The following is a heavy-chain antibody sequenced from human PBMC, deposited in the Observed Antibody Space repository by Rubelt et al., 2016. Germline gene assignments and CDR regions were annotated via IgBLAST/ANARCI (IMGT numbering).Heavy chain of an antibody. CDR3: ARRPWSYYDRSGYQTSHFDY. CDR1: SFTSYW. Sequence: SFTSYWIGWVRQMPGKGLEWMGIIYPGDSDTRYSPSFQGQVTISADKSISTAYLQWSSLKASDTAMYYCARRPWSYYDRSGYQTSHFDYWGQGTLVTVSS. V-gene: IGHV5-51*01. J-gene: IGHJ4*02. CDR2: IYPGDSDT. D-gene: IGHD3-22*01.